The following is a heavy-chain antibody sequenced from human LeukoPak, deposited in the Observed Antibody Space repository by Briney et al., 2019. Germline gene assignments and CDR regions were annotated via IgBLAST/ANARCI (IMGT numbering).Heavy chain of an antibody. Sequence: GGSLRLSCAASGFTFSSYAMSWVRQAPGEGLEWVSAISGSGGSTYYADSVKGRFTISRDNSKNTLYLQMNSLRAEDTAVYYCAKDLSPTYYYDSSGFPYYFDYWGQGTLVTVSS. CDR3: AKDLSPTYYYDSSGFPYYFDY. V-gene: IGHV3-23*01. D-gene: IGHD3-22*01. J-gene: IGHJ4*02. CDR2: ISGSGGST. CDR1: GFTFSSYA.